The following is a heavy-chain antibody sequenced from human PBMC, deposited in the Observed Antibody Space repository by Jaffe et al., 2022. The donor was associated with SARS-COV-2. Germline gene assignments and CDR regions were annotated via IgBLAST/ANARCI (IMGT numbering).Heavy chain of an antibody. Sequence: QVQLVESGGGVVQPGRSLRLSCAASGFTFSSYAMHWVRQAPGKGLEWVAVISYDGSNKYYADSVKGRFTISRDNSKNTLYLQMNSLRAEDTAVYYCARSDPKESSGWYIYFDYWGQGTLVTVSS. V-gene: IGHV3-30*04. D-gene: IGHD6-19*01. CDR3: ARSDPKESSGWYIYFDY. CDR2: ISYDGSNK. CDR1: GFTFSSYA. J-gene: IGHJ4*02.